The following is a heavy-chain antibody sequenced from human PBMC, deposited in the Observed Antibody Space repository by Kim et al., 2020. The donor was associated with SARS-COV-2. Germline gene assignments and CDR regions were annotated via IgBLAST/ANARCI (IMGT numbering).Heavy chain of an antibody. CDR2: ISSSSSTI. CDR3: ARAYSSNRGYYYYYYGMDV. D-gene: IGHD6-13*01. CDR1: GFTFSSYS. Sequence: GGSLRLSCAASGFTFSSYSMNWVRQAPGKGLEWVSYISSSSSTIYYADSVKGRFTISRDNAKNSLYLQMNSLRDEDTAVYYCARAYSSNRGYYYYYYGMDVWGKGTTVTVSS. V-gene: IGHV3-48*02. J-gene: IGHJ6*04.